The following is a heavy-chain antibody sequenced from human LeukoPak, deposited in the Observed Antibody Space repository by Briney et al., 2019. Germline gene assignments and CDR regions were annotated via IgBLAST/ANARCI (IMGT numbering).Heavy chain of an antibody. CDR2: IYYSGST. D-gene: IGHD3-10*01. J-gene: IGHJ6*02. CDR1: GGSFSGYY. V-gene: IGHV4-39*01. CDR3: ARRSRSMVRGVSYGMDV. Sequence: SETLSLTCAVYGGSFSGYYWGWIRQPPGKGLEWIGSIYYSGSTYYNPSLKSRVTISVDTSKNQFSLKLSSVTAADTAVYYCARRSRSMVRGVSYGMDVWGQGTTVTVSS.